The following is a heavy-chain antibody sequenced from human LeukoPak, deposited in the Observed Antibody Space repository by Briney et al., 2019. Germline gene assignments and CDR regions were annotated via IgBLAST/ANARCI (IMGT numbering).Heavy chain of an antibody. Sequence: GGSLRLSCAASGFTFSSYAMSWVRQAPGKGLEWVSAINSAGSTYYGDSVRGRFTISRDNSKNVLHLQMNSLRAEDTALYYCAKDQNTVATAPFDYWGLGTLVTVSS. CDR2: INSAGST. J-gene: IGHJ4*02. CDR3: AKDQNTVATAPFDY. CDR1: GFTFSSYA. V-gene: IGHV3-23*01. D-gene: IGHD4-17*01.